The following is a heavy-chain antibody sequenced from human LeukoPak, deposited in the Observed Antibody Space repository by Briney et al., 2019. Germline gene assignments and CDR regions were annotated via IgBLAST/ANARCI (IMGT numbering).Heavy chain of an antibody. D-gene: IGHD6-19*01. Sequence: GGSLRLYCAASGFTFDDYGMSWVRQAPGKGLEWVSGINWNGGSTGYADSVKGRFTISRDNAKNTLYLQMNSLRAEDTAVYYCAKASGYSSGWYFAIDYWGQGTLVTVSS. V-gene: IGHV3-20*04. CDR1: GFTFDDYG. CDR3: AKASGYSSGWYFAIDY. CDR2: INWNGGST. J-gene: IGHJ4*02.